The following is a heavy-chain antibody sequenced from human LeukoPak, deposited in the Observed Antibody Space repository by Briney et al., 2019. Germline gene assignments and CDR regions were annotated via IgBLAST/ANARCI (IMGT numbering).Heavy chain of an antibody. V-gene: IGHV3-21*01. J-gene: IGHJ4*01. CDR3: ARDWSGDDY. CDR1: GFTFSTYS. Sequence: GGSLRLSCAASGFTFSTYSMSWVRQAPGKGLEWVSSISSSSTYIYYVDSVKGRFTISRDDAKNSLYLQMNSLRADDTAVYYCARDWSGDDYWGQEPWSPSPQ. D-gene: IGHD3-3*01. CDR2: ISSSSTYI.